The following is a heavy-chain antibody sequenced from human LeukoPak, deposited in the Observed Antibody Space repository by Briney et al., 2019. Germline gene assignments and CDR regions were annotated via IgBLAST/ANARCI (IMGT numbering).Heavy chain of an antibody. J-gene: IGHJ4*02. CDR2: MSYDNGSNK. V-gene: IGHV3-30*07. D-gene: IGHD3-16*01. CDR1: GFSFSTSA. Sequence: GGSLRLSCEASGFSFSTSAMHWVRQAPGKGLEWVAVMSYDNGSNKYYADSVKGRFTISRDNAKNTLYLQMNSLRAEDTAVYYCAKGVYDYVWGAHFDYWGQGTLVTVSS. CDR3: AKGVYDYVWGAHFDY.